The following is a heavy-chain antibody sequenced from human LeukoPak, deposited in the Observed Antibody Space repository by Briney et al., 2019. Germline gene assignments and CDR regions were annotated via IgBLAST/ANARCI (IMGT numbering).Heavy chain of an antibody. Sequence: SETLSLTCAVYGGSFRGYYWSWIRQPPGKGLEWVGGINHSGSTNYNPSLKSRVTISLDTSMKKFSLKLNSVTAADTAVYYCASTERCSTTCPLDYWGQGTLVTVSS. CDR2: INHSGST. CDR3: ASTERCSTTCPLDY. V-gene: IGHV4-34*01. CDR1: GGSFRGYY. J-gene: IGHJ4*02. D-gene: IGHD2-2*01.